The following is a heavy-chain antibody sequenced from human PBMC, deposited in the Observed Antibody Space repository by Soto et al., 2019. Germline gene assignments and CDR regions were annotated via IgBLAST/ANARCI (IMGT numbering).Heavy chain of an antibody. V-gene: IGHV3-23*01. CDR1: GFTFRSYA. J-gene: IGHJ4*02. D-gene: IGHD3-10*01. CDR2: ISGSGGST. Sequence: GGSLRLSCAASGFTFRSYAMNWVRQAPGKGLEWVSVISGSGGSTYYADSVKGRFTISRDNSKNTLYLQMNSLRAEDTAVYYCSKRKHGSQYHYCGQGTLVSVSS. CDR3: SKRKHGSQYHY.